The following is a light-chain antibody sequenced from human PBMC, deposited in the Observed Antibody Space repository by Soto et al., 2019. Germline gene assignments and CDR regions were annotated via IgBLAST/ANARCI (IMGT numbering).Light chain of an antibody. CDR2: DAS. CDR3: QVRSNWSPIT. J-gene: IGKJ5*01. CDR1: HFVTNS. Sequence: DIVLRQSPDTLYLSPGEGATLSCRASHFVTNSLAWYQQKPGQAPRLLIYDASDRATGIPGRFSGSGSGTDFTLTISSLEPEDFAVYYCQVRSNWSPITFGQGTRLENK. V-gene: IGKV3-11*01.